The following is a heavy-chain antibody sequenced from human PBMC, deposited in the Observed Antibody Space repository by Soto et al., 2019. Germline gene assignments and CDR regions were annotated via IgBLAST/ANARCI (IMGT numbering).Heavy chain of an antibody. CDR2: IWYDGSNK. Sequence: QVQVVESGGGVVQPGRSLRLCCTASGFTFSGHAMHWIREPPGKGLEWVAQIWYDGSNKYYADSVKGRFTISRDNSKNTLYVQMDSLRVEDTAVYYCARDGQSLPPYALDVWGQGTSVSVSS. CDR3: ARDGQSLPPYALDV. J-gene: IGHJ6*02. D-gene: IGHD6-19*01. V-gene: IGHV3-33*01. CDR1: GFTFSGHA.